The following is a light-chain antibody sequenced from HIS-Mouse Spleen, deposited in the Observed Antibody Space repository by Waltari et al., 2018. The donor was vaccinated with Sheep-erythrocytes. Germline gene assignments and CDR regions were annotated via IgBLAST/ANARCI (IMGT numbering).Light chain of an antibody. CDR1: NIGSKS. J-gene: IGLJ1*01. CDR2: DDS. CDR3: QVWDSSSDHYV. Sequence: SYVLTQPPSVSVAPGKTARITCGGNNIGSKSVHWYQQKPGQAPVLVVYDDSDRPSGITERFSGSNSGNTATLTISRVEARDEADYYCQVWDSSSDHYVFGTGTKVTVL. V-gene: IGLV3-21*03.